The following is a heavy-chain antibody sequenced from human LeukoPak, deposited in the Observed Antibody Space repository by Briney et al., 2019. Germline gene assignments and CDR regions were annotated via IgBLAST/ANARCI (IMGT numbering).Heavy chain of an antibody. V-gene: IGHV3-48*02. CDR2: ISSSSSTI. CDR1: GFTFSSYS. D-gene: IGHD2-8*01. CDR3: ARVRAGVYFDY. J-gene: IGHJ4*02. Sequence: AGGSLRLSCAASGFTFSSYSMNWVRQAPGKGLEWVSYISSSSSTIFSADSVKGRFTISRDNAKNSLYLQMNRLRDEDTAVYYCARVRAGVYFDYWGQGTLVTVSS.